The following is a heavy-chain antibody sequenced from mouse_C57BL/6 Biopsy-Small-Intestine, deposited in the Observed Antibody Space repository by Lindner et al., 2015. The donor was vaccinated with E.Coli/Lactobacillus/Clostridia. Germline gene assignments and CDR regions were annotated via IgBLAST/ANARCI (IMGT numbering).Heavy chain of an antibody. J-gene: IGHJ4*01. CDR1: GYSFEPYG. Sequence: SVKVSCKASGYSFEPYGISWVRQAPGQGLEWMGWVSGNNRKTSYGQKFQGKVSLTSDTSTSTAYLDLWSLRSDDTAIYYCAREWLAAGVRFSDFYFGMDVWGQGTSVTVSA. CDR3: AREWLAAGVRFSDFYFGMDV. V-gene: IGHV14-1*02. D-gene: IGHD1-1*02. CDR2: VSGNNRKT.